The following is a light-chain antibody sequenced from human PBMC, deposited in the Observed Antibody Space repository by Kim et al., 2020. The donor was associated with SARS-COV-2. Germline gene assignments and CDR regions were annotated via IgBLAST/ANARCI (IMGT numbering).Light chain of an antibody. V-gene: IGLV3-1*01. Sequence: SPGQRDCISFSGDKWGDKYACWYQQKPGQSPVLVIYQDNTRPSAIPERVSGSNSGDTATLTISGTQAMDEADYYCQAWDSSTAVFGGGTQLTVL. J-gene: IGLJ2*01. CDR2: QDN. CDR3: QAWDSSTAV. CDR1: KWGDKY.